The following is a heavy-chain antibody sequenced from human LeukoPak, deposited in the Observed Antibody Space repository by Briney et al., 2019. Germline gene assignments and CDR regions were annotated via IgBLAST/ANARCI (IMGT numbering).Heavy chain of an antibody. CDR1: GGSINSYY. D-gene: IGHD3-3*01. CDR3: ARKVGITIFRQRTLYYYYYMDV. V-gene: IGHV4-34*01. Sequence: SETLSLTCTVSGGSINSYYWSWIRQPPGKGVEWIGEINPSGSTNYNPSLKSRVTISVDTSKNQFSLKLSSVTAADTAVYYCARKVGITIFRQRTLYYYYYMDVWGKGTTVTVSS. J-gene: IGHJ6*03. CDR2: INPSGST.